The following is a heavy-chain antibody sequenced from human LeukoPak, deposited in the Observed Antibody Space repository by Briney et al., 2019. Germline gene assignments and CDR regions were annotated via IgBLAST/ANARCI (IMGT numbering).Heavy chain of an antibody. V-gene: IGHV1-24*01. D-gene: IGHD4-11*01. J-gene: IGHJ4*02. CDR2: FDPEDGET. CDR3: ATDTDYSNYPARVF. CDR1: GYTLTELS. Sequence: ASVKVSCKVSGYTLTELSMHWVRQAPGKGLEWMGGFDPEDGETIYAQKFQGRVTMTEDTSTDTAYMELSSLRSEDTAVYYCATDTDYSNYPARVFWGQGTLVTVSS.